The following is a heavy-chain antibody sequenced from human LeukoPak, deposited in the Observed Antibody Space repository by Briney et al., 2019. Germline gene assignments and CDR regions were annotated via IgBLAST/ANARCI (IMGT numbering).Heavy chain of an antibody. D-gene: IGHD1-26*01. J-gene: IGHJ5*02. V-gene: IGHV4-39*01. CDR1: GGSISSSSYY. Sequence: SETLSLTCTVSGGSISSSSYYWGWIRRPPGKGLEWIGSIYYSGSTYYNPSLKSRVTISVDTSKNQFSLKLSSVTAADTAVYYCASRWELLHVDWFDPWGQGTLVTVSS. CDR2: IYYSGST. CDR3: ASRWELLHVDWFDP.